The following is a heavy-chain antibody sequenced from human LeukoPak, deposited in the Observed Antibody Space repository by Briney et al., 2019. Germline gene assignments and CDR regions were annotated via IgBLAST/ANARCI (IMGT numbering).Heavy chain of an antibody. CDR2: IYSGGTT. CDR1: GFTASNNH. D-gene: IGHD1-26*01. Sequence: GGSLRLSRAASGFTASNNHLSWVRPPPGKGVEWVSVIYSGGTTNYAHSVKRRFPVPRHNSQNMLYLQVDSLRVEDTAVFFCARLLPPYDNGHGPFDSWGRGTLVPVSS. J-gene: IGHJ4*02. CDR3: ARLLPPYDNGHGPFDS. V-gene: IGHV3-53*01.